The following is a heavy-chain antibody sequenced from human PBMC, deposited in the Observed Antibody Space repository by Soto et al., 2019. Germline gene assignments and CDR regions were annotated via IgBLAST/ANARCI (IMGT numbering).Heavy chain of an antibody. CDR2: INLNSGGT. Sequence: ASVKVSCKASGYTFTGYYMHWVRQAPGQGLEWMGWINLNSGGTNYAQKFQGWVTMTRDTSISTAYMELSRLRSDDTAVYYCARGIGSGSYDYYYYYMDVWGKGTTVTVSS. CDR3: ARGIGSGSYDYYYYYMDV. J-gene: IGHJ6*03. V-gene: IGHV1-2*04. D-gene: IGHD3-10*01. CDR1: GYTFTGYY.